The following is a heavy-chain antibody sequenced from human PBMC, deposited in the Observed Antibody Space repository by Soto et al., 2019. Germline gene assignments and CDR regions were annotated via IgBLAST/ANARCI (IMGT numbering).Heavy chain of an antibody. CDR1: GGSIRSGGYY. Sequence: SETLSLTCPFSGGSIRSGGYYWSWIRQHPGKGLEWIGYIYYSGSTYYNPSLKSRVTISVDTSKNQFSLKLSSVTAADTAVYYCARVMVTFGPISAFDIWGQGTMVTVSS. V-gene: IGHV4-31*03. J-gene: IGHJ3*02. CDR2: IYYSGST. CDR3: ARVMVTFGPISAFDI. D-gene: IGHD3-16*01.